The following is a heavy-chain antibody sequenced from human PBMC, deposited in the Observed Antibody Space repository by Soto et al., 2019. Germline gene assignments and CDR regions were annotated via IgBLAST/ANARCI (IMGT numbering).Heavy chain of an antibody. Sequence: QVQLVQSGSEVKTPGSSVRVSCKASGGTFSSYAISWVRQAPGQGLAWMGRIIPILGTTNYAQKFQGRVTTTADKSSSTAYLELSSLRSEDTALYYCARCAPVCRGNSRRVFASWGQGTLVTAS. CDR2: IIPILGTT. V-gene: IGHV1-69*08. CDR1: GGTFSSYA. CDR3: ARCAPVCRGNSRRVFAS. D-gene: IGHD1-7*01. J-gene: IGHJ4*02.